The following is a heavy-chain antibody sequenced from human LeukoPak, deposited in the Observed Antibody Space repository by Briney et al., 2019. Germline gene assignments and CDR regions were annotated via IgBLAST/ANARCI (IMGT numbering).Heavy chain of an antibody. CDR2: INPNSGGT. V-gene: IGHV1-2*02. Sequence: GASVKVSCKASGYTFTGYYMHWVRQAPGQGLEWMGWINPNSGGTNYAQKFQGRATMTRDTSISTAYMELSSLRSEDTAVYYCARAGGSGSYSFSDYWGQGTLVTVSS. J-gene: IGHJ4*02. CDR1: GYTFTGYY. D-gene: IGHD1-26*01. CDR3: ARAGGSGSYSFSDY.